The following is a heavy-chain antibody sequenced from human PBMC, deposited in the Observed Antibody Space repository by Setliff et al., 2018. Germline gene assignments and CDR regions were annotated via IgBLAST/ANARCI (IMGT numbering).Heavy chain of an antibody. CDR2: IVPIYGKT. CDR3: VRGPGPRVVVAMPFDH. CDR1: GGSFRNSG. Sequence: ASVKVSCKASGGSFRNSGSGWVRQAPGQGLEWIGGIVPIYGKTDYAEKLRGRVTMTTDPSTTTVFMELRSLRSDDTAVYYCVRGPGPRVVVAMPFDHWGQGALVTVSS. D-gene: IGHD3-22*01. J-gene: IGHJ4*02. V-gene: IGHV1-18*01.